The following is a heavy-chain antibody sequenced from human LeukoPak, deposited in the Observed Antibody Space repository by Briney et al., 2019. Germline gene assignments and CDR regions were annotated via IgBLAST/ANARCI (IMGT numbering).Heavy chain of an antibody. D-gene: IGHD6-13*01. CDR3: ARVSYSSSWYSLDWYFDL. CDR1: GGSISSYY. J-gene: IGHJ2*01. Sequence: PSETLSLTCTVSGGSISSYYWSWIRQPPGKGLEWIGYIYYSGSTNYNPSLKSRVTISVDTSKNQFSLKPSSVTAADTAVYYCARVSYSSSWYSLDWYFDLWGRGTLVTVSS. V-gene: IGHV4-59*01. CDR2: IYYSGST.